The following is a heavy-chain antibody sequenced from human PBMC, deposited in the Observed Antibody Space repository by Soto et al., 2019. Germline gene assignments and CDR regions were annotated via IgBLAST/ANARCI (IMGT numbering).Heavy chain of an antibody. CDR2: INHSGST. CDR3: ARVTPYYDFWSGYYNMHHMEDGYYYGMDV. V-gene: IGHV4-34*01. J-gene: IGHJ6*02. Sequence: SETLSLTCAVYGGSFSGYYWSWIRQPPGKGLEWIGEINHSGSTNYNPSLKSRVTISVDTSKNQFSLKLSSVTAADTAVYYCARVTPYYDFWSGYYNMHHMEDGYYYGMDVWGQGTTVTVSS. CDR1: GGSFSGYY. D-gene: IGHD3-3*01.